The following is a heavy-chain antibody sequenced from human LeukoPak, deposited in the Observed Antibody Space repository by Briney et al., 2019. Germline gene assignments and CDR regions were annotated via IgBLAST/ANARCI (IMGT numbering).Heavy chain of an antibody. D-gene: IGHD3-10*01. J-gene: IGHJ4*02. CDR1: GFTFSSYA. CDR3: AKVRFGVTARYYFDY. CDR2: ISGSGGST. V-gene: IGHV3-23*01. Sequence: GGSLRLSCAASGFTFSSYAMSWVRQAPGKGLEWVSDISGSGGSTYYADSVKGRFTISRDNYKNTLYLQMNSLRAEDTAVYYCAKVRFGVTARYYFDYWGQGTLVTVSS.